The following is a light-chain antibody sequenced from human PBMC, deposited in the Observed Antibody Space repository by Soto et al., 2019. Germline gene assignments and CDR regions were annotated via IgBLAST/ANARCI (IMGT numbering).Light chain of an antibody. CDR1: SSNIGSNY. CDR3: AAWDDSLSGGVV. CDR2: RNN. V-gene: IGLV1-47*01. Sequence: QSVLTQPPSASGTPGQRVTISCSGSSSNIGSNYVYWYQQLPGTAPKLLIYRNNQRPSGVPDRFSGSKSGTSASLAISGLRSEDEADYYCAAWDDSLSGGVVFGGGTKLTVL. J-gene: IGLJ2*01.